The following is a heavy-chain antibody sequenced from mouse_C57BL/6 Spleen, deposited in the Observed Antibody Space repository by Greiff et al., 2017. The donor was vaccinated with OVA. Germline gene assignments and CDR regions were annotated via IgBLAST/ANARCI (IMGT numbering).Heavy chain of an antibody. CDR2: IDPSDSET. J-gene: IGHJ3*01. CDR1: GYTFTSYW. V-gene: IGHV1-52*01. CDR3: ARGGAGTCFAY. D-gene: IGHD4-1*01. Sequence: QVQLQQPGAELVRPGSSVKLSCKASGYTFTSYWMHWVKQRPIQGLEWIGNIDPSDSETHYNQKFKDKATLTVDKSSSTAYMQLSSLTSEDSAVYYCARGGAGTCFAYWGQGTLVTVSA.